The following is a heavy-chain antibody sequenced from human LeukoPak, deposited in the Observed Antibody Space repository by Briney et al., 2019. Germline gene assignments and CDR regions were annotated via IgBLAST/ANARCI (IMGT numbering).Heavy chain of an antibody. V-gene: IGHV4-39*07. J-gene: IGHJ4*02. CDR3: ARDHGSYYYFDY. CDR2: IYYSGST. D-gene: IGHD1-26*01. CDR1: GGSISSSSYY. Sequence: SETLSLTCTVSGGSISSSSYYWGWVRQPPGKGLEWIGSIYYSGSTYYNPSLKSRVTISVDTSKNQFSLKLSSVTAADTAEYYCARDHGSYYYFDYWGQGTLVTVSS.